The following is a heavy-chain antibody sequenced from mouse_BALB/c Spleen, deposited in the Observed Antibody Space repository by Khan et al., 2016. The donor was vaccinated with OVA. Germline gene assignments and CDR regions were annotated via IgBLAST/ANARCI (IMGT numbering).Heavy chain of an antibody. CDR2: ISYNGNT. CDR1: GYSITTDYA. CDR3: SSVYGGGFDY. J-gene: IGHJ2*01. D-gene: IGHD1-1*02. Sequence: VQLQQSGPGLVKPSQSLSLTCTVTGYSITTDYAWNWIRQFPGNKLEWMGFISYNGNTKYNPSLKSRISITRNTSKNQFFLQLKSVTTEDTARXDFSSVYGGGFDYWGQGTTRTVAS. V-gene: IGHV3-2*02.